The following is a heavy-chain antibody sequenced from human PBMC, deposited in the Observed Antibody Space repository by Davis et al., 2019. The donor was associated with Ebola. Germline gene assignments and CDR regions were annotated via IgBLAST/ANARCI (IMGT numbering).Heavy chain of an antibody. Sequence: GESLKISCAASGFTVSSNHMSWVRQAPGKGLEWVSVIYSGGSTYYADSVKGRFTISRDNSKNTLYLQMNSLKTEDTAVYYCTSTTGTNDYWGQGTLVTVSS. D-gene: IGHD1-1*01. CDR3: TSTTGTNDY. CDR1: GFTVSSNH. J-gene: IGHJ4*02. V-gene: IGHV3-53*01. CDR2: IYSGGST.